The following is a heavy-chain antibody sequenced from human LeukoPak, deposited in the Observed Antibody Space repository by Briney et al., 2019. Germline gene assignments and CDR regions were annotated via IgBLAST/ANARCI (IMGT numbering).Heavy chain of an antibody. CDR1: GGSISSSSYY. Sequence: PSETLSLTCTVSGGSISSSSYYWGWIRQPPGKGLEWIGTIYYSGNTYYNPSLKSRVTISVDTSKNQFSLRLSSVTAADTAAYYCASRYTIFGVATFDYWGQGTLVTVSS. V-gene: IGHV4-39*01. J-gene: IGHJ4*02. CDR2: IYYSGNT. CDR3: ASRYTIFGVATFDY. D-gene: IGHD3-3*01.